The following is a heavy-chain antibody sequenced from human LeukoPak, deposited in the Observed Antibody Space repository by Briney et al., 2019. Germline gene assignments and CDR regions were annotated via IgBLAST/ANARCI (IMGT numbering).Heavy chain of an antibody. V-gene: IGHV4-39*07. J-gene: IGHJ6*03. Sequence: SETLSLTCTLSGGTVTSSTYFWGWIRQPPGKGLEWIGSISYSGATYYNPSLRSRVSMSVHTSKNQFSLKLSSVTAADTAVYYCARDGFYYHYYMDVWGEGTTVTVSS. CDR2: ISYSGAT. CDR3: ARDGFYYHYYMDV. D-gene: IGHD1-14*01. CDR1: GGTVTSSTYF.